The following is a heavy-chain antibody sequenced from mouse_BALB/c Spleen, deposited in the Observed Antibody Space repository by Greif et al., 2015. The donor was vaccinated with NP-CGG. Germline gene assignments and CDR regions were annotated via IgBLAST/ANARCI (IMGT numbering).Heavy chain of an antibody. D-gene: IGHD2-12*01. V-gene: IGHV14-3*02. Sequence: DVKLVESGAELVKPGASVKLSCTASGFSIKDTYMHWVKQRPEQGLEWIGRIDPANGNTKYDPKFQGKATITADTSSNTAYLQLSSLTSEDTAVYYCARNDGFAYWGQGTLVTVSA. CDR1: GFSIKDTY. J-gene: IGHJ3*01. CDR3: ARNDGFAY. CDR2: IDPANGNT.